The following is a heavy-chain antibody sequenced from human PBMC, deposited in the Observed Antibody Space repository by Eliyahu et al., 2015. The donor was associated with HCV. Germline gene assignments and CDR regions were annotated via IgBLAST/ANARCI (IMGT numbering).Heavy chain of an antibody. CDR2: ISWNSGSI. J-gene: IGHJ6*02. CDR3: AKDRGSMVQGYGMDV. Sequence: EVQLVESGGGXVQPGRSLRLSCAASGFTFXXYAMXWVRQAPGKGLEWXSGISWNSGSIGYADSVKGRFTISRDNAKNSLYLQMNSLRAEDTALYYCAKDRGSMVQGYGMDVWGQGTTVTVSS. CDR1: GFTFXXYA. V-gene: IGHV3-9*01. D-gene: IGHD3-10*01.